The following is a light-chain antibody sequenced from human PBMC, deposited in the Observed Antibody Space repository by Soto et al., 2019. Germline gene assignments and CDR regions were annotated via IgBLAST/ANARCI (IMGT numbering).Light chain of an antibody. CDR2: GNS. J-gene: IGLJ1*01. V-gene: IGLV1-40*01. CDR1: SPNIGAGFD. Sequence: SVLTQPPSVSGAPGQRVTISCTGSSPNIGAGFDVHWYQQLPRTAPKLLIYGNSNRPSGVPDRFSGSRSGTSASLAITGLQAEDEADYYCQSYDSSLTGSKVFGSGTKVT. CDR3: QSYDSSLTGSKV.